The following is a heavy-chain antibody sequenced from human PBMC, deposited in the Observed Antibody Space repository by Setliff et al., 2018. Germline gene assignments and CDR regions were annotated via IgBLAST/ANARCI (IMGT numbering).Heavy chain of an antibody. CDR1: GYTFTSYG. J-gene: IGHJ6*03. Sequence: GASVKVSCKASGYTFTSYGISWVRQAPGQGLEWMGWISTYNGDTDYAQKLQDRLTMTTDTSTSTVYMELRSLRSDDTAVYYCVRRAYSSSPGYYHYYMDVWGKGTTVTVSS. D-gene: IGHD6-6*01. CDR3: VRRAYSSSPGYYHYYMDV. V-gene: IGHV1-18*01. CDR2: ISTYNGDT.